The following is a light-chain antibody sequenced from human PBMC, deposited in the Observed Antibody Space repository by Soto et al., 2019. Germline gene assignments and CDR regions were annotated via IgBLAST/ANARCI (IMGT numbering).Light chain of an antibody. J-gene: IGLJ2*01. CDR3: SSYANYTVV. Sequence: QSALTQPASVSGSPGQSITISCTGTDSDIGVYNYVSWYQQYPGKAPKLMIYDVTNRPSGVSNRFSGSKSGNMASLTISGLHAEDEADYYCSSYANYTVVFGGGTKVTVL. CDR2: DVT. CDR1: DSDIGVYNY. V-gene: IGLV2-14*03.